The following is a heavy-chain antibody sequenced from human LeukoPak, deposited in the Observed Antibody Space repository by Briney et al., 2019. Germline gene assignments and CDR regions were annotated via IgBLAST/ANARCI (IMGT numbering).Heavy chain of an antibody. D-gene: IGHD6-19*01. CDR1: GFTFTSYS. CDR3: ARAVSNSGWYGSVDY. J-gene: IGHJ4*02. V-gene: IGHV3-48*01. Sequence: GGSLRLSCAASGFTFTSYSMNWVRQAPGKGLEWVSYISSGGGTIYYADSVKGRFTISRDNAKNSLYLQMNTLRAEDTALYYCARAVSNSGWYGSVDYWGQGTLVTVSS. CDR2: ISSGGGTI.